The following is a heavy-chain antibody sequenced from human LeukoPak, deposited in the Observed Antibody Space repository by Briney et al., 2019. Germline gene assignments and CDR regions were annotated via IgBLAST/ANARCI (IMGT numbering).Heavy chain of an antibody. D-gene: IGHD1-20*01. CDR2: IYYSGST. J-gene: IGHJ4*02. Sequence: SETLSLTCTVSGGSISSGGYYWSWIRQHPGKGLEWIGYIYYSGSTNYNPSLKSRVTISVDTSKNQFSLKLSSVTAADTAVYYCARLSITGAGDYWGQGTLVTVSS. CDR1: GGSISSGGYY. V-gene: IGHV4-61*08. CDR3: ARLSITGAGDY.